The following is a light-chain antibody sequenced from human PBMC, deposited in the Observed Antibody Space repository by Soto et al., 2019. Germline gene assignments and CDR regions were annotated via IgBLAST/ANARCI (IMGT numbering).Light chain of an antibody. CDR3: QKYNNWPPWT. CDR1: QSVSSK. CDR2: GAS. J-gene: IGKJ1*01. Sequence: EIVMTQSPATLSVSPGEGATLSCRASQSVSSKLAWYQQKPGQSPRLLIYGASTRATGIPDRFSGSGSGTEFTLTISSLQSEDFAVYYCQKYNNWPPWTFGQGTKVDIK. V-gene: IGKV3-15*01.